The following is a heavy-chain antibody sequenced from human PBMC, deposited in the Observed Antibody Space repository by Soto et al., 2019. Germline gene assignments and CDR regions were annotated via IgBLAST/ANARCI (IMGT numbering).Heavy chain of an antibody. CDR3: ARDGYDFWSAYYTIDY. CDR1: GFTFSSYS. V-gene: IGHV3-48*02. CDR2: ISSSSSTI. Sequence: GGSLRLSCAASGFTFSSYSMNWVRQAPGKGLEWVSYISSSSSTIYYADSVKGRFTISRDNAKNSLYLQMNSLRDEDTAVYYCARDGYDFWSAYYTIDYWGQGTLVTVSS. J-gene: IGHJ4*02. D-gene: IGHD3-3*01.